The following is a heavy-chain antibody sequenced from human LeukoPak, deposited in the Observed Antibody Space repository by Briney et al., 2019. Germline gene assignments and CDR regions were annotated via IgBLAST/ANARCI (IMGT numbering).Heavy chain of an antibody. CDR1: GGTFSSYA. V-gene: IGHV1-69*05. CDR2: IIPIFGTA. D-gene: IGHD3-10*01. J-gene: IGHJ4*02. Sequence: ASVKVSCKXSGGTFSSYAISWVRQAPGQGLEWMGRIIPIFGTANYAQKFQGRVTITTDESTSTAYMELSSLRSEDTAVYYCASIFRYGVDYWGQGTLVTVSS. CDR3: ASIFRYGVDY.